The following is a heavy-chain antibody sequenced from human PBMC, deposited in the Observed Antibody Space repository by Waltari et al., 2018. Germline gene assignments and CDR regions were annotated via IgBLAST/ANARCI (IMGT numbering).Heavy chain of an antibody. CDR1: GFTLDDYV. Sequence: EVQLVESGGGLVQPGRSLRLSCVASGFTLDDYVIHWVRQAPGKGLGWVSGVKGISGNFGYADSVRVRFDMSRDNAKNTLYLEMNSLRPEDTALYYCARDFCSGSSCHYYFYGMDVWGQGTTVTVSS. D-gene: IGHD2-15*01. CDR2: VKGISGNF. V-gene: IGHV3-9*01. CDR3: ARDFCSGSSCHYYFYGMDV. J-gene: IGHJ6*02.